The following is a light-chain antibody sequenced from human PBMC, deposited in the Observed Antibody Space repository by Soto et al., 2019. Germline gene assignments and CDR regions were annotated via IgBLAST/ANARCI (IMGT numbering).Light chain of an antibody. CDR2: AAS. Sequence: DIQMTQSPSSLSASVGDRVTITCRASQSIAYYVNWFQQKPGKAPKLLIYAASSLQSGFPSRFSGSGSGTDFTLTISSLQPEDFATYYCQQSSNSPMYTFGQGT. J-gene: IGKJ2*01. CDR1: QSIAYY. V-gene: IGKV1-39*01. CDR3: QQSSNSPMYT.